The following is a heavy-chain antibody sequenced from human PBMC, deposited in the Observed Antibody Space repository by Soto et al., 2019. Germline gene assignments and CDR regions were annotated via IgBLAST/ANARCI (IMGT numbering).Heavy chain of an antibody. CDR2: ISAYNGNT. CDR1: GYTFTSSG. J-gene: IGHJ3*02. V-gene: IGHV1-18*01. CDR3: ARDGVGAAAGDDAFDS. D-gene: IGHD6-13*01. Sequence: ASVKVSCKSSGYTFTSSGVSGVLKAPGQGLEWMGLISAYNGNTNYAQKLQGRVTMTTDTSTSTAYMELRSLRSDVTAVYYCARDGVGAAAGDDAFDSCGQGTIVTVSS.